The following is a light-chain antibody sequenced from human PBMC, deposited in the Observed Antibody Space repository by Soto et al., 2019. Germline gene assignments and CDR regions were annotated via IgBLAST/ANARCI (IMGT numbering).Light chain of an antibody. J-gene: IGLJ3*02. CDR1: SSDVGAYNF. Sequence: QSALTQPASVSGSPGQSITISCTGTSSDVGAYNFVAWYQQYPGKAPKLMIYDVSNRPSGVSNRFSGSKSDSTASLTISGLQAEDEADYVCTSYTTTAVLFGGGTKLTVL. V-gene: IGLV2-14*01. CDR3: TSYTTTAVL. CDR2: DVS.